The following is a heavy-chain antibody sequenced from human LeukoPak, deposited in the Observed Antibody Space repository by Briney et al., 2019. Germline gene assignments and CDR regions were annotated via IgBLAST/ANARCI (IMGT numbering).Heavy chain of an antibody. V-gene: IGHV4-59*05. Sequence: SETLSLTCTVSGGSISSYYWSWIRQPAGKGLEWIGSIYYSGSTYYNPSLKSRVTISVDTSKNQFSLKLSSVTAADTAVYYCARHHSYCSSTSCSTRLFDYWGQGTLVTVSS. CDR2: IYYSGST. D-gene: IGHD2-2*01. J-gene: IGHJ4*02. CDR3: ARHHSYCSSTSCSTRLFDY. CDR1: GGSISSYY.